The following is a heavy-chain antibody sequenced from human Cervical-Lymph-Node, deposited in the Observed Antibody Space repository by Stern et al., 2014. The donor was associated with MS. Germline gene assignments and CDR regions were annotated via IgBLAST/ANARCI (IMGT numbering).Heavy chain of an antibody. CDR1: GFTFSDYG. CDR3: ARAAETAVYS. D-gene: IGHD2-21*02. J-gene: IGHJ4*02. V-gene: IGHV3-33*01. Sequence: VQLVESGGGVVQPGGSLRLSCAASGFTFSDYGMHWVRQAPGKRLQGLAVIWHDGSYEYYADSVKGRFTISRDNSRNSLYLQMNSLRAEDTAVYYCARAAETAVYSWGQGTLVTVSS. CDR2: IWHDGSYE.